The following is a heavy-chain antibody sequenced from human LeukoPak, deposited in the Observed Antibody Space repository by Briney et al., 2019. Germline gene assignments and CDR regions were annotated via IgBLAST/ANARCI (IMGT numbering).Heavy chain of an antibody. CDR2: ISSSGSTI. D-gene: IGHD6-19*01. Sequence: GGSLRLSCAASGFTFSDYYMSWIRQAPGKGLEWVSYISSSGSTIYYADSVKGRFTISRDNAKNSLYLQMNSLRAEDTAVYYCARGGSSGWYVRHYYYYMDVWGKGTTVTVSS. CDR3: ARGGSSGWYVRHYYYYMDV. V-gene: IGHV3-11*04. CDR1: GFTFSDYY. J-gene: IGHJ6*03.